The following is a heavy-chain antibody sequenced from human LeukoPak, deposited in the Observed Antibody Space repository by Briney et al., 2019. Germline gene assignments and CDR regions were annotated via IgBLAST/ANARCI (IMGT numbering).Heavy chain of an antibody. CDR2: MNPNSGNT. CDR3: AREDYYGSGAIDP. J-gene: IGHJ5*02. D-gene: IGHD3-10*01. Sequence: ASVKVSCKASGYTFTNYDINWVRQATGQGLEWMGWMNPNSGNTGYAQKFQGRVTITRNTFISTAYMELSSLRSEDTAVYYCAREDYYGSGAIDPWGQGTLVTVSS. CDR1: GYTFTNYD. V-gene: IGHV1-8*03.